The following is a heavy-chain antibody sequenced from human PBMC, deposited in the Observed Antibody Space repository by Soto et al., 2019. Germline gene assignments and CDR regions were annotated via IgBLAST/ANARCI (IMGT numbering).Heavy chain of an antibody. V-gene: IGHV3-30*18. CDR1: GFTFSSYG. CDR2: ISYDGSNK. D-gene: IGHD2-8*01. J-gene: IGHJ6*02. Sequence: GGSLRLSCAASGFTFSSYGMHWVRQAPGKGLEWVAVISYDGSNKYYADSVKGRFTISRDNSKNTLYLQMNSLRAEDTAVYYCAKDLTKSPEDHRNYYGMDVWGQGTTVTVSS. CDR3: AKDLTKSPEDHRNYYGMDV.